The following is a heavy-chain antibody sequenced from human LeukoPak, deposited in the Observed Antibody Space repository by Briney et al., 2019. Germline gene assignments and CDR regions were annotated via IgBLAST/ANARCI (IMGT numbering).Heavy chain of an antibody. CDR1: GYTFTSYY. CDR2: INPSGGST. Sequence: GSVKVSCKSSGYTFTSYYMYWVRQAPGQGLEWMGIINPSGGSTSYAQKFQGRVTMTRETSTSTVYMELSSLRSEDTAVYYCARDSGMVRGTVDYWGQGTLVTVSS. J-gene: IGHJ4*02. V-gene: IGHV1-46*01. D-gene: IGHD3-10*01. CDR3: ARDSGMVRGTVDY.